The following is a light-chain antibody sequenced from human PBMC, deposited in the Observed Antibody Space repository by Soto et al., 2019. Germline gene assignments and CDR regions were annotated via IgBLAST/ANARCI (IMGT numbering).Light chain of an antibody. Sequence: EIVRTQSPATLSVSPGERATLSCRASQSVSSNLAWYQQKPGQAPRLLIYGASTRATGIPARFSGSGSGTEFTLTISSLQSEDFAVYYGQQYNNWPFPSWTFGQGTKVEIK. J-gene: IGKJ1*01. CDR2: GAS. CDR1: QSVSSN. V-gene: IGKV3-15*01. CDR3: QQYNNWPFPSWT.